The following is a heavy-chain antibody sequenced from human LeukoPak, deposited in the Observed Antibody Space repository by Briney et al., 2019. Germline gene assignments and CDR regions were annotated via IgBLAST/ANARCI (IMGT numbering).Heavy chain of an antibody. D-gene: IGHD2-8*01. J-gene: IGHJ6*02. CDR3: ARDRGIVLMVGMDV. CDR1: GYTFTSYA. CDR2: TSVYNGNT. Sequence: ASVKVSCKASGYTFTSYAMHWVRQAPGQGLEWMGWTSVYNGNTNYAQKLQGRVTMTTDTSTSTAHMELRSLRSDDTAVYYCARDRGIVLMVGMDVWGQGTTVTVSS. V-gene: IGHV1-18*01.